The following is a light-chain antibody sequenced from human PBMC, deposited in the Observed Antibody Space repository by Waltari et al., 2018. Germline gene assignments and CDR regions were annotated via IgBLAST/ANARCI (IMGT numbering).Light chain of an antibody. J-gene: IGKJ1*01. V-gene: IGKV3-20*01. CDR2: GAS. CDR3: QQYGSSPWT. Sequence: EIALTQSPGTLSLSPGERATPPCRASQSVSSSYLAWYQQKPGQAPRLLIYGASSRATGIPDRFSGSGSGTDFTLTISRLEPEDFAVYYCQQYGSSPWTFGQGTKVEIK. CDR1: QSVSSSY.